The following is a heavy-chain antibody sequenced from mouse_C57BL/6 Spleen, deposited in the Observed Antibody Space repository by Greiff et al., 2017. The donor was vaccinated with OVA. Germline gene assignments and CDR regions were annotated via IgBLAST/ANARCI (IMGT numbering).Heavy chain of an antibody. J-gene: IGHJ2*01. V-gene: IGHV1-69*01. Sequence: QVQLKQPGAELVMPGASVKLSCKASGYTFTSYWMHWVKQRPGQGLEWIGEIDPSDSYTNYNQKFKGKSTLTVDKSSSTAYMQLSSLTSEDSAVYYCAREPNSSGNYFDYWGQGTTLTVSS. CDR1: GYTFTSYW. CDR2: IDPSDSYT. D-gene: IGHD3-2*02. CDR3: AREPNSSGNYFDY.